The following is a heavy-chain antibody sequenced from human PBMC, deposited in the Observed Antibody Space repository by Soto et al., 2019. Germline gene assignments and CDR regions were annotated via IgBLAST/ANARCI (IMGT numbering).Heavy chain of an antibody. CDR1: GGSISSYY. D-gene: IGHD3-3*01. Sequence: SETLSLTCTVSGGSISSYYWSWIRQPPGKGLEWIGYIYYSGSTNYNPYLKNRITITVDTSKNQFSLKLSTVTAADTAVNYCARESMGGDVGSGDYDYWGQGTLVTVSS. J-gene: IGHJ4*02. CDR3: ARESMGGDVGSGDYDY. V-gene: IGHV4-59*01. CDR2: IYYSGST.